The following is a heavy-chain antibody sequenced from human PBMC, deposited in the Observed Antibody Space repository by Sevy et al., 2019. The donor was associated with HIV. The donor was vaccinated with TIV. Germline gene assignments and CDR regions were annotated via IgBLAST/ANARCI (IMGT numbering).Heavy chain of an antibody. CDR1: GYTFTSYG. V-gene: IGHV1-18*01. D-gene: IGHD2-2*01. CDR2: ISAYNGNT. Sequence: GESLKISCKASGYTFTSYGISWVRQAPGQGLEWMGWISAYNGNTNYAQKLQGRVTMTTDTSTSTAYMELRSLRSDDTAVYYCARDIVVVPAAGGLFDYWGQGTLVTVSS. CDR3: ARDIVVVPAAGGLFDY. J-gene: IGHJ4*02.